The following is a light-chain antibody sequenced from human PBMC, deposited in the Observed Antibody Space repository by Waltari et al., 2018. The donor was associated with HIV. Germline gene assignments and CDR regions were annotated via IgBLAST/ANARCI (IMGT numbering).Light chain of an antibody. V-gene: IGKV3-15*01. Sequence: EIVVTQSPATLSVSPGERATLSCRASQSVSSNLAWYQHKPGQAPRLLFYGASTRATGIPARFSGSGSGTEFSLTITSLQSEDFAVYYGQQYNNWPQGTFGQGTKVEI. J-gene: IGKJ1*01. CDR1: QSVSSN. CDR3: QQYNNWPQGT. CDR2: GAS.